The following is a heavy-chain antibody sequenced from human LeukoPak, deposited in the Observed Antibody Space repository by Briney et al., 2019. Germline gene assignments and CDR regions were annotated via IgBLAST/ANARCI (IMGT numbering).Heavy chain of an antibody. CDR1: GFAFRSYW. J-gene: IGHJ4*02. Sequence: GGSLRLSCAASGFAFRSYWMLWVRQVPGKGLVWVSRINGDGTITTYADFAKGRFTISRDNTKNILYLEMNNLRAEDTGIYYCSRSQFDYWGQGILVTVSS. CDR3: SRSQFDY. CDR2: INGDGTIT. V-gene: IGHV3-74*03.